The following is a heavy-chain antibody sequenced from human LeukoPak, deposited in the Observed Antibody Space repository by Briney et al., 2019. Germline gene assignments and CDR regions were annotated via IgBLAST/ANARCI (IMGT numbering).Heavy chain of an antibody. J-gene: IGHJ3*02. CDR3: ASLRGRAFDI. CDR2: LFTYSNT. Sequence: GGSLRLSCAASGCIVSNNDMTWVRQAPGRGLEWVSVLFTYSNTYYADSVWGRFTISRDNSKNTMYLQMNSLRAEDTAVYYCASLRGRAFDIWGQGTMVTVSS. V-gene: IGHV3-66*01. CDR1: GCIVSNND.